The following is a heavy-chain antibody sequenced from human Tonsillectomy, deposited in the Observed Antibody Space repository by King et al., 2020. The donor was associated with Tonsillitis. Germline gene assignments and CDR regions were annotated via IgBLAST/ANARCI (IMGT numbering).Heavy chain of an antibody. V-gene: IGHV3-23*01. CDR3: AKDRGQRLGGGAFDI. D-gene: IGHD3-3*01. CDR1: GFTFDTYA. Sequence: VHLLESGGGLVQPGGSVRLSCAASGFTFDTYAMTWVRQAPGKGLDWVSSISASGVTTYYAGSVKGRFTISRDNSKNTFFLQMNSLRADDTAVYYCAKDRGQRLGGGAFDIWGQGTLVTVSS. J-gene: IGHJ3*02. CDR2: ISASGVTT.